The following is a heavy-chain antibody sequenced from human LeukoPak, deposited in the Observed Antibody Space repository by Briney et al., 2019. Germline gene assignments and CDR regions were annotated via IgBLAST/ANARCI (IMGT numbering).Heavy chain of an antibody. D-gene: IGHD5-18*01. V-gene: IGHV3-21*01. Sequence: GGSLRLSCAASGFTFSSYSMNWVRQAPGTGLEGVSSITSSSTYIYYADSVKGRFTISRDNANNSLYLQMNSLRAEDTAVYYCARDRRGYSYGTSYYYMDVWGKGTTVTVSS. J-gene: IGHJ6*03. CDR1: GFTFSSYS. CDR2: ITSSSTYI. CDR3: ARDRRGYSYGTSYYYMDV.